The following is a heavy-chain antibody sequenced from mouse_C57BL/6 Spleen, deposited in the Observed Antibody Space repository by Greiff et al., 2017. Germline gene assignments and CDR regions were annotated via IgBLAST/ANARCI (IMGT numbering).Heavy chain of an antibody. CDR1: GFTFSSYA. Sequence: EVQLVESGAGLVKPGGSLKLSCAASGFTFSSYAMSWVRQTPEKRLEWVAYISSGGDYIYYADTVKGRFTISRDNARNTLYLQMSSLKSEDTAMYYCTRGDGYYAWYFDVWGTGTTVTVSS. CDR2: ISSGGDYI. D-gene: IGHD2-3*01. CDR3: TRGDGYYAWYFDV. J-gene: IGHJ1*03. V-gene: IGHV5-9-1*02.